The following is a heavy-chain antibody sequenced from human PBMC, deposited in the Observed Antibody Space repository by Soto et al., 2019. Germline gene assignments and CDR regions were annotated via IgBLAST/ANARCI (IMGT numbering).Heavy chain of an antibody. J-gene: IGHJ5*02. Sequence: PSGTLSLTCAVSGYSISSGYYWGWIRQPPGEGLEWIGSIYHSGSTYYNPSLKSRVTISVDTSKNQFSLKLSSVTAADTAVYYCARAPPLWSRSWYGGCWFHPWGQGNLVTVSS. CDR1: GYSISSGYY. D-gene: IGHD6-13*01. V-gene: IGHV4-38-2*01. CDR2: IYHSGST. CDR3: ARAPPLWSRSWYGGCWFHP.